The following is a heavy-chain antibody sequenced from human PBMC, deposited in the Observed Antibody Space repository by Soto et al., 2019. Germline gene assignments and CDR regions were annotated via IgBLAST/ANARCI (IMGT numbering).Heavy chain of an antibody. CDR2: ISPNFGKA. Sequence: SVKVSCKASGGTFSSYAISWVRQAPGQGLEWMGGISPNFGKANYAQKFQGRVTITADKSTSTAYMELSSLRSEDTAVYYCARGSGGVNCYYYGMDVWGQGTTVTVSS. CDR3: ARGSGGVNCYYYGMDV. J-gene: IGHJ6*02. D-gene: IGHD3-16*01. CDR1: GGTFSSYA. V-gene: IGHV1-69*06.